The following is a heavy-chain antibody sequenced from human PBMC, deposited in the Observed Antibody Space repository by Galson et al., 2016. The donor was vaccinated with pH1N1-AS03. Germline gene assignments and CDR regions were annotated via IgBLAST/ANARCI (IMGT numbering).Heavy chain of an antibody. CDR1: NASIDRHY. J-gene: IGHJ5*01. Sequence: LSLTCTVSNASIDRHYWSWIRQSPGKGLEWIGQMYYSGRTSFNPSLKTRVSIFMDTSNNQLSLELTSVTAADTAVYYCARDEGKLDYSWCHYRHNGWFDSWSQGILVTVSS. CDR3: ARDEGKLDYSWCHYRHNGWFDS. CDR2: MYYSGRT. V-gene: IGHV4-59*11. D-gene: IGHD3-16*01.